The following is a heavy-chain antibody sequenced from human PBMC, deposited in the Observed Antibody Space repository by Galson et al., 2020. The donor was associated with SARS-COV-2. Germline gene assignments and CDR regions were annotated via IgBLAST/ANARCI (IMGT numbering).Heavy chain of an antibody. CDR3: ARDEAGYYGSGTPLH. D-gene: IGHD3-10*01. CDR2: INSDGSST. Sequence: GGSLRLSCAASGFTFSSYWMHWVRQAPGKGLVWVSRINSDGSSTSYADSVKGRFTISRDNAKNTLYLQMNSLRAEGTAVYYCARDEAGYYGSGTPLHWGQGTLVTVSS. CDR1: GFTFSSYW. J-gene: IGHJ4*02. V-gene: IGHV3-74*01.